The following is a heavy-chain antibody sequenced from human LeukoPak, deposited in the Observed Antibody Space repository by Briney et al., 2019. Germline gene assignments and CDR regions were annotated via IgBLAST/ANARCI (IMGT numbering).Heavy chain of an antibody. Sequence: GGSLRLSCAPSGFTFSSYRMNWVRQAPGKGLEWVSSISSSSNYIYYADSVKGRFTISRDNAKNSLYLQMNSLRAEDTAVYYCARDQIQPTDTYYYYYYMDVWGKGTTATVSS. CDR2: ISSSSNYI. V-gene: IGHV3-21*01. CDR3: ARDQIQPTDTYYYYYYMDV. J-gene: IGHJ6*03. CDR1: GFTFSSYR.